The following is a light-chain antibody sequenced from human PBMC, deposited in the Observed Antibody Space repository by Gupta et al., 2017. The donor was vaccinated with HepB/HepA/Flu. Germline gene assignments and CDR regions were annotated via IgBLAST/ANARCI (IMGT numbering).Light chain of an antibody. V-gene: IGLV2-14*03. CDR1: SSDVGGYNF. CDR3: SSFTKSGHMV. J-gene: IGLJ3*02. CDR2: DVN. Sequence: QSALTPPASVSGSPGPYITTCSTGTSSDVGGYNFVSWYQQHPVKAPKFMIYDVNNRPSGVSNRFSGSKSGNTASLTISGLQPEDEADYYCSSFTKSGHMVFGGGTKLTVL.